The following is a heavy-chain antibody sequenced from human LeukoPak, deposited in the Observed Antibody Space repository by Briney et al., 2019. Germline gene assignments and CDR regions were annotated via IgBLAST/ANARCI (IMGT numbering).Heavy chain of an antibody. V-gene: IGHV1-69*04. D-gene: IGHD3-22*01. J-gene: IGHJ4*02. CDR3: ATEGPFYNESSGYPLDS. Sequence: ASVKVSCKASGGTFSSYAISWVRQAPGQGLDWMGRIISIFGITYYAQKFQGRVTITADKPTSTAYMELSSLRSEDTAVYYCATEGPFYNESSGYPLDSWGQGTLVTVSS. CDR1: GGTFSSYA. CDR2: IISIFGIT.